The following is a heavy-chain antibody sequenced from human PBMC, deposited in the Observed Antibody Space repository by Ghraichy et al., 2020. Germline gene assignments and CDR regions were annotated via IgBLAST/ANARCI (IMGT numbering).Heavy chain of an antibody. V-gene: IGHV4-61*01. CDR1: GASVSSGRYY. J-gene: IGHJ4*02. D-gene: IGHD3-10*01. CDR3: ASGYYGSGSYLGQ. CDR2: IYYSGIT. Sequence: SETLSLTCTVSGASVSSGRYYWNWIRQPPGKGLECLGYIYYSGITNYNPSLKSRVTISIDTSMNQFSLKLTSGTAADTAVYYCASGYYGSGSYLGQWGQGTPDTFSA.